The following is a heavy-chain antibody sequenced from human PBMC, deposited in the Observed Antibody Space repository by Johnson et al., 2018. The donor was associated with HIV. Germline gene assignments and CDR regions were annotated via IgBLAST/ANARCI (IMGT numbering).Heavy chain of an antibody. J-gene: IGHJ3*02. CDR2: ISYDGSNK. D-gene: IGHD3-10*01. Sequence: QVQLVESGGGVVQPGRSLRLSCAASGFTFSSYGMHWVRQAPGKGLEWVAVISYDGSNKYYADSVKGRFTISRDNSKNTLYLQMDSLRAEDTAVYYCAKEAITMEVDIWGQGTMVTVSS. CDR1: GFTFSSYG. V-gene: IGHV3-30*18. CDR3: AKEAITMEVDI.